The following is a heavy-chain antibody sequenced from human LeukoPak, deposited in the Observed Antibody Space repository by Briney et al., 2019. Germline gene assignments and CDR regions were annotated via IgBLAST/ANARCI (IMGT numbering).Heavy chain of an antibody. Sequence: SSETLSLTCTVSGDSINSGDYYWSWIRQPPGKGLEWIGYIYYSGSTYYNPSLKSRITTSVDTSKNQFSLKLNSVTAADTAVYYCARAFLWFGGLPYNWFDPWGQGTLVTVSS. CDR1: GDSINSGDYY. D-gene: IGHD3-10*01. V-gene: IGHV4-30-4*01. J-gene: IGHJ5*02. CDR2: IYYSGST. CDR3: ARAFLWFGGLPYNWFDP.